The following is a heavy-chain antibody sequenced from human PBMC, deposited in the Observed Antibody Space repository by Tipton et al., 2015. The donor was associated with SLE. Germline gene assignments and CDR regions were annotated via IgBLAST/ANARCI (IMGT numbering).Heavy chain of an antibody. J-gene: IGHJ4*02. CDR3: ALSGTSF. D-gene: IGHD1-20*01. CDR1: GYTFTTYY. V-gene: IGHV1-46*01. Sequence: QLVQSGAEVKKPGASVRVSCKASGYTFTTYYIHWVRQAPGQGLEWMGIINPSGVTTNYAQKFQGRVTMTRDTSTSTVYMELSSLRSDDTAVYYCALSGTSFWGQGTLVTVSS. CDR2: INPSGVTT.